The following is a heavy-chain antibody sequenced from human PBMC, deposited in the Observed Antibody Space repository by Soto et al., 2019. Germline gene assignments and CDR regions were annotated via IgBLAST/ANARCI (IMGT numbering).Heavy chain of an antibody. CDR3: AKDDFTDRGDDYFDY. Sequence: GGSLRLSCAASGFSFTNFAMSWVRQAPGKGLEWVAGIGASGDITWYADSVKGRLSISRDNSKNTLYLQLNSIRFEDTAVYYCAKDDFTDRGDDYFDYWGPGTLVTV. CDR2: IGASGDIT. V-gene: IGHV3-23*01. J-gene: IGHJ4*02. D-gene: IGHD2-21*02. CDR1: GFSFTNFA.